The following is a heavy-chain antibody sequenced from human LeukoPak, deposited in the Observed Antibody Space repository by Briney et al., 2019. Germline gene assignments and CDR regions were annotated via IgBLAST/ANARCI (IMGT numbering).Heavy chain of an antibody. Sequence: GGSLRLSCTASGFTFGDYAMSWFRQAPGKGLEWVANIKQDGSEKYYVDSVKGRFTISRDNAKNSLYLQMNSLRAEDTAVYYCATYSSSNGREFQYWGQGTLVTVSS. J-gene: IGHJ1*01. D-gene: IGHD2-2*01. CDR3: ATYSSSNGREFQY. CDR2: IKQDGSEK. V-gene: IGHV3-7*01. CDR1: GFTFGDYA.